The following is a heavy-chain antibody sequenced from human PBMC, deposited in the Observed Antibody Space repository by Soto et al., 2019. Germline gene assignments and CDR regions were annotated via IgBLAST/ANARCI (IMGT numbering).Heavy chain of an antibody. D-gene: IGHD3-10*01. CDR2: ISGSGGGT. CDR3: AKEGIYGSGRSYGMDV. Sequence: GGSLRLSCAASAFTFSRHAMSWVRQAPGKGLDWVSGISGSGGGTYYADSVKGRFTISRDNSKNTLYLQMNSLRAEDTAVYYCAKEGIYGSGRSYGMDVWGQGTTVTVS. CDR1: AFTFSRHA. V-gene: IGHV3-23*01. J-gene: IGHJ6*02.